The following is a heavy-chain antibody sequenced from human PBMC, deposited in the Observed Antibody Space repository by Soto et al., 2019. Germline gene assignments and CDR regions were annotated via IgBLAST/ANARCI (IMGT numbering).Heavy chain of an antibody. J-gene: IGHJ5*02. CDR1: GHTFSAYY. D-gene: IGHD2-21*02. CDR3: ARGDVNWFDP. CDR2: INPNSGGT. V-gene: IGHV1-2*02. Sequence: ASVKVSCKPSGHTFSAYYIHWVRQAPGQGLEWMGWINPNSGGTNYAQKFQGRVTMTRDTSITTAYMELSSLRSDDTAVYYCARGDVNWFDPWGQGTLVTAPQ.